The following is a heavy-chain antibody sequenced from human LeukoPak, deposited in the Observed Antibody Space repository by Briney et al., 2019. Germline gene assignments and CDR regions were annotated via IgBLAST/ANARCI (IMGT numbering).Heavy chain of an antibody. CDR2: IYTSGST. D-gene: IGHD3-10*01. J-gene: IGHJ6*02. CDR1: GGSISSGSYY. V-gene: IGHV4-61*02. CDR3: ARVGLLWSGGREGYYGMDV. Sequence: SETLSLTCTVSGGSISSGSYYWSWIRQPAGKGLEWIGRIYTSGSTNYNPSLKSRVTISVDTSKNQFSLKLSSVTAADTAVYYCARVGLLWSGGREGYYGMDVWGQGTTVTVSS.